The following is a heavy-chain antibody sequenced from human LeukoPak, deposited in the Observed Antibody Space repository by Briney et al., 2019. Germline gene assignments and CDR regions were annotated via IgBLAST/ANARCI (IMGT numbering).Heavy chain of an antibody. CDR1: GGTFSSYA. CDR3: ARRGYYGSGSYYPTLYYYYGMDV. V-gene: IGHV1-69*13. Sequence: VASVKVSCKASGGTFSSYAISWVRQAPGQGLEWMRGIIPIFGTANYAQKFQGRVTITADESTSTAYMELSSLRSEDTAVYYCARRGYYGSGSYYPTLYYYYGMDVWGQGTTVTVSS. J-gene: IGHJ6*02. CDR2: IIPIFGTA. D-gene: IGHD3-10*01.